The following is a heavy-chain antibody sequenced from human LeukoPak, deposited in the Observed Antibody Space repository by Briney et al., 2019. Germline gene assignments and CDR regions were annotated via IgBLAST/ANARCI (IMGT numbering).Heavy chain of an antibody. Sequence: GGSLRLSCAASGFTFSSYSMNWVRQAPGKGLEWVAAITTSGGSTNYADSVEGRFTISRDSSKSTLYLQMNSLRAEDTALYYCANRYYDSSPFDPWGQGTLVTVSS. V-gene: IGHV3-23*01. D-gene: IGHD3-22*01. J-gene: IGHJ5*02. CDR3: ANRYYDSSPFDP. CDR1: GFTFSSYS. CDR2: ITTSGGST.